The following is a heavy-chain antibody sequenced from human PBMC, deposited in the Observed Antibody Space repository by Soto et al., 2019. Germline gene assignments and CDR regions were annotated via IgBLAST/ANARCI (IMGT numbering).Heavy chain of an antibody. CDR1: GAPITSGAYS. CDR3: ARAGDVDTEFGYGMDV. D-gene: IGHD5-18*01. Sequence: SETLSLTCTVSGAPITSGAYSWSWIRQPPGKGLEWIGFIYQSGSTHYNPSLKSRVTISVDRSKNQFSLRLSSVTAADTAVYYCARAGDVDTEFGYGMDVWGQGTTVTVSS. J-gene: IGHJ6*02. CDR2: IYQSGST. V-gene: IGHV4-30-2*01.